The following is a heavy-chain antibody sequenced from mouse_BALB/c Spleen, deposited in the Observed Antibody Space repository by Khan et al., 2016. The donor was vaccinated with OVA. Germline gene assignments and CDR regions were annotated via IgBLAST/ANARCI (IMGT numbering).Heavy chain of an antibody. J-gene: IGHJ2*01. CDR2: ISSSGST. V-gene: IGHV3-2*02. Sequence: EVQLQESGPGLVKPSQSLSLTCTVTGYSITSGYGWNWIRQFPGNKLEWMGYISSSGSTNYNPSPKSRISITRDTSKNQFFLQLNSVTTEDTATYYCARTARIKYWGQGTTLTVSS. D-gene: IGHD1-2*01. CDR3: ARTARIKY. CDR1: GYSITSGYG.